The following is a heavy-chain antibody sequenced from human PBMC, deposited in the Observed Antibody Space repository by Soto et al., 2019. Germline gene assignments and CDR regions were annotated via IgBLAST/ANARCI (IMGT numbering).Heavy chain of an antibody. CDR3: ARDMRNRLGAPPSFDY. J-gene: IGHJ4*02. Sequence: GASVKVSCKASGYTFTSYGISWVRQAPGQGLEWMGWISAYNGNTNYAQKLQGRVTMTTDTSTSTAYMELNSLRDEDTAVYYCARDMRNRLGAPPSFDYWGQGTLVTVSS. D-gene: IGHD1-26*01. CDR1: GYTFTSYG. CDR2: ISAYNGNT. V-gene: IGHV1-18*01.